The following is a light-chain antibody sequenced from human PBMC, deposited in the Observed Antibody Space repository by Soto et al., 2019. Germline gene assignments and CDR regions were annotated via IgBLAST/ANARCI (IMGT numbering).Light chain of an antibody. J-gene: IGKJ1*01. V-gene: IGKV3-20*01. CDR2: GAS. CDR3: QQYGRSPRT. CDR1: ESVTSSY. Sequence: EIVLTQSPGTLSLSPGERATLSCRASESVTSSYLAWYQHKPGQAPRLLTYGASSRATGIPDRFSGSGSGTDFTLTISRLEPEDFAVYYCQQYGRSPRTFGQGTKVEIK.